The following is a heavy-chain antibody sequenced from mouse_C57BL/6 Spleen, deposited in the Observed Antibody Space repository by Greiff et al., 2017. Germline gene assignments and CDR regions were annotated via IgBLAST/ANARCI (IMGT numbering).Heavy chain of an antibody. CDR3: ARREPFDY. V-gene: IGHV1-85*01. Sequence: VQLQQSGPELVKPGASVKLSCKASGYTFTSYDINWVKQRPGQGLEWNGWIYPRDGSTKYNEKFKGKATLTVDTSSSTAYMELHSLTSEDAAVYFCARREPFDYWGQGTTLTVSS. CDR2: IYPRDGST. CDR1: GYTFTSYD. J-gene: IGHJ2*01.